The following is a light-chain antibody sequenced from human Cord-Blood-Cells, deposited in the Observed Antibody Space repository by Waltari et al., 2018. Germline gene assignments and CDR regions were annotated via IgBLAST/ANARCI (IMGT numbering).Light chain of an antibody. CDR2: WAS. J-gene: IGKJ4*01. V-gene: IGKV4-1*01. CDR3: QQYYSTPLT. Sequence: DIVMTQSPDSLAVSLGDRATRNCKSSQSVLYSSNNKNYLAWYQQKPGQPPKLLIYWASTRESGVPDRFSGSGSGTDFTLTISSLQAEDVAVYYCQQYYSTPLTFGGGTKVEIK. CDR1: QSVLYSSNNKNY.